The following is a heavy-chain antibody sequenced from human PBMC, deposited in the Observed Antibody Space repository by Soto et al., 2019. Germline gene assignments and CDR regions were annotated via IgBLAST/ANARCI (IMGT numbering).Heavy chain of an antibody. J-gene: IGHJ4*02. CDR1: GYTFTSYG. Sequence: QVQLVQSGAEVKKPGASVKVSCKASGYTFTSYGISWVRQAPGQGLEWMGWISAYNGNTNYAQKLQGRVTMTTDTSTSTDHMELRSLRADDTAVYYWARDVGLSPVDYWGQGTLVTVSS. V-gene: IGHV1-18*01. CDR2: ISAYNGNT. D-gene: IGHD1-26*01. CDR3: ARDVGLSPVDY.